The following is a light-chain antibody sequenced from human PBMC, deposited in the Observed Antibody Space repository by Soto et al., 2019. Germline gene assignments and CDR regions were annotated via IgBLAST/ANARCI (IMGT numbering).Light chain of an antibody. CDR1: QIVSSSY. V-gene: IGKV3-20*01. CDR2: GAS. Sequence: IVLTQSPGTLSLYPGERATLSCRAIQIVSSSYLAWYQQKPGQAPRLLIYGASSRATGIPDRFSGSGSGTDFTLTISRLEPEDFAVYYCQQYGSSPPITFGQGTRLEI. CDR3: QQYGSSPPIT. J-gene: IGKJ5*01.